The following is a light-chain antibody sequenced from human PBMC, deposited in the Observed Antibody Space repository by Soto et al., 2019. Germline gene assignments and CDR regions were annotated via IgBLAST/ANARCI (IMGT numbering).Light chain of an antibody. CDR3: QQLDGFPLT. CDR2: GAS. CDR1: QSVGSY. V-gene: IGKV3-15*01. Sequence: EIVMTQSPATLSVSLGDRATLSCRASQSVGSYLAWYQQKPGQAPRLLIYGASTRATGIPARFSGSGSETDFTLTISSLQPEDSAAYYCQQLDGFPLTFGGGTTVEI. J-gene: IGKJ4*01.